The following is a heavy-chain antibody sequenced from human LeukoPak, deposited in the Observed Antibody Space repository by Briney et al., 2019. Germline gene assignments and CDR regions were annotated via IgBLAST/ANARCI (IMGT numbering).Heavy chain of an antibody. CDR1: GFTFSSYG. V-gene: IGHV3-30*18. Sequence: PGGSLRLSCAASGFTFSSYGMHWVRQAPGKGLEWVAVISYDGSKKYYADSVKGRFTISRDNSKNTLYLQMNSLRAEDTAVYLCAKDWDPDYWGQGTLVTVSS. CDR3: AKDWDPDY. D-gene: IGHD1-26*01. CDR2: ISYDGSKK. J-gene: IGHJ4*02.